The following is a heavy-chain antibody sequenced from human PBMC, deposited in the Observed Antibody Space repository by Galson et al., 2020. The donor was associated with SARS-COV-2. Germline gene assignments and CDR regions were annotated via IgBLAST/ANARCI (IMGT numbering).Heavy chain of an antibody. CDR3: ARGLYYDVGMDV. V-gene: IGHV3-7*01. J-gene: IGHJ6*02. Sequence: PGGSLRLSCAASGFTFSNYYMKWVRQAPGKGLEWVANIKQDGSEEYYVGSVRGRFTISRDNARDSVYLHMSSLRAEDTAVYYCARGLYYDVGMDVWGQGTTVTVSS. CDR2: IKQDGSEE. D-gene: IGHD3-3*01. CDR1: GFTFSNYY.